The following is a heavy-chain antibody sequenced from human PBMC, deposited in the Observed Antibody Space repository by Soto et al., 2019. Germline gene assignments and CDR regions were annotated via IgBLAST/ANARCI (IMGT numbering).Heavy chain of an antibody. CDR2: INHSGST. CDR3: ARGHGGYYPWSPRNDNWFDP. D-gene: IGHD3-3*01. Sequence: SETLSLTCAVYGGSFSGYYWSWIRQPPGKGLEWIGEINHSGSTNYNPSLKSRVTISVDTSKNQFSLKLSSVTAADTAVYYCARGHGGYYPWSPRNDNWFDPWGQGTLVTVSS. CDR1: GGSFSGYY. V-gene: IGHV4-34*01. J-gene: IGHJ5*02.